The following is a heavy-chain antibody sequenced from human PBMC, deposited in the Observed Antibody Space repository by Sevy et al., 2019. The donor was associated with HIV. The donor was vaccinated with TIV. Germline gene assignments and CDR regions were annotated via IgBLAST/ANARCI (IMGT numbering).Heavy chain of an antibody. V-gene: IGHV3-30*02. CDR1: GFSFSSYG. J-gene: IGHJ4*02. CDR3: VKEGGGGGGDH. Sequence: GGSLRLSGAASGFSFSSYGMHWVRQAPGKGLEWMSYIQYDGSNKDYADSVKGRFTISRDNSKNTLYLQMNSLRVEDRAVFYCVKEGGGGGGDHWGQGTLVTVSS. D-gene: IGHD3-16*01. CDR2: IQYDGSNK.